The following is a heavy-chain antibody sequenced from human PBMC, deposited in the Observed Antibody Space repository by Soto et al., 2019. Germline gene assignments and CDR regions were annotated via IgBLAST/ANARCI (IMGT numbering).Heavy chain of an antibody. V-gene: IGHV1-8*01. CDR2: MNPNSGNT. CDR1: GYTFTSYD. CDR3: AREITAYWYFDL. Sequence: QVQLVQSGTEVKKPGASVKVSCKASGYTFTSYDINWVRQATGQGLEWMGWMNPNSGNTGYAQKFQGRVTMTRNTSISTAYMELSSLRSEDTAVYYCAREITAYWYFDLWGRGTLVTVSS. D-gene: IGHD3-16*01. J-gene: IGHJ2*01.